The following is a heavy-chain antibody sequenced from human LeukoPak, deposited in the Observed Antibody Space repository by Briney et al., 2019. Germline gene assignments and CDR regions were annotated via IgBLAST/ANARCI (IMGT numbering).Heavy chain of an antibody. CDR2: INQDGSAK. CDR1: GFTFGTYW. J-gene: IGHJ4*02. V-gene: IGHV3-7*04. CDR3: ARDCCASGSYDY. Sequence: PGGSLRLSCAASGFTFGTYWMSWVRQAPGTGLEWVANINQDGSAKYFVDTVKGRFTISTANAKNSLYLKTDSPRAEDTAVYYCARDCCASGSYDYWGQGTPVTVSS. D-gene: IGHD3-10*01.